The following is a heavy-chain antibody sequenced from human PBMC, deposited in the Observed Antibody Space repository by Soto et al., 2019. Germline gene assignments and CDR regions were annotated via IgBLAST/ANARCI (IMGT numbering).Heavy chain of an antibody. CDR2: ISYDGSNK. Sequence: PGRPKILSCGAAEVTFSSYCMRRVRQNTSKGLEWVAVISYDGSNKYYADSVKGRFTISRDNSKNTLYLQMNSLRAEDTAVYYCAKVGDPLRYGSRARDYFDYWGQGTLVTVSS. V-gene: IGHV3-30*18. D-gene: IGHD3-10*01. CDR1: EVTFSSYC. CDR3: AKVGDPLRYGSRARDYFDY. J-gene: IGHJ4*02.